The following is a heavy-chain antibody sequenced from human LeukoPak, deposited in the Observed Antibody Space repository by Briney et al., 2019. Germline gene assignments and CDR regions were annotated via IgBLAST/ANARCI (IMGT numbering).Heavy chain of an antibody. CDR3: ARGAGWYNY. V-gene: IGHV4-59*01. CDR2: IYYSGST. CDR1: GDSINSDY. Sequence: SETLSLTCTVSGDSINSDYWSWLRQPPGKGLEWIGYIYYSGSTNYNPSLKSRVTISVDTSKKEFSLRLSSVTAADTAVYYCARGAGWYNYWGQGILVTVSS. D-gene: IGHD6-19*01. J-gene: IGHJ4*02.